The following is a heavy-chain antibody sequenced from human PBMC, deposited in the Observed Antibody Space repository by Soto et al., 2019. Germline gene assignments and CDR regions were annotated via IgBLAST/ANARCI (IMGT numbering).Heavy chain of an antibody. D-gene: IGHD2-21*02. CDR3: ARFLGGNSVWFYYYYGMDV. J-gene: IGHJ6*02. V-gene: IGHV1-8*01. CDR2: MNPNTGNS. CDR1: GYTFTSSD. Sequence: GASVKVSCKASGYTFTSSDINWVRQAPGQGLEWMGWMNPNTGNSGFAQKFQGRVTMTSDTSISTAYMELSSLRSEDTAVYYCARFLGGNSVWFYYYYGMDVWGQGTTVTVSS.